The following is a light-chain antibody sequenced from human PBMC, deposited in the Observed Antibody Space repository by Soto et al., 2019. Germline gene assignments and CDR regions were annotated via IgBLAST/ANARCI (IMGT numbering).Light chain of an antibody. CDR2: GAS. CDR1: QSVSNNY. V-gene: IGKV3-20*01. J-gene: IGKJ1*01. CDR3: QQYGSSGT. Sequence: VLTHSPPTLSLSRGERAPLSCRASQSVSNNYVAWYQQKPGQAPRLLIYGASNRATGIPDRCSGSGAGTDFPLTISRLEPEDVAVYYCQQYGSSGTFGQGSKVDI.